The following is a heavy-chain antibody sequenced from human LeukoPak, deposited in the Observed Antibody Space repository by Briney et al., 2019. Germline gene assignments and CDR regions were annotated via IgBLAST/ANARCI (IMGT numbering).Heavy chain of an antibody. CDR3: AELGITMIGGV. CDR1: GFTFSSYW. CDR2: INSDGSST. D-gene: IGHD3-10*02. J-gene: IGHJ6*04. Sequence: PGGSLRLSCAASGFTFSSYWMHWVRQAPGKGLVWVSRINSDGSSTSYADSVKGLFTISRDNAKNTLYLQMNSLRAEDTAVYYCAELGITMIGGVWGKGTTVTISS. V-gene: IGHV3-74*01.